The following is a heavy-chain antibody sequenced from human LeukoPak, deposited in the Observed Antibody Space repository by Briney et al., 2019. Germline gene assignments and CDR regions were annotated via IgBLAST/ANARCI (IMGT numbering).Heavy chain of an antibody. J-gene: IGHJ4*02. Sequence: QTGGSLSLSCIGSGFTFGGYGMSWVRQAPGKGLEWVGFISSKAYGGTTAYAASVKGRFTISRDDSRSIAYLQMTSMKTEDTAVYYCTRGDYYDSSGYYLLFDYWGQGTLVTVSS. CDR3: TRGDYYDSSGYYLLFDY. CDR1: GFTFGGYG. V-gene: IGHV3-49*04. D-gene: IGHD3-22*01. CDR2: ISSKAYGGTT.